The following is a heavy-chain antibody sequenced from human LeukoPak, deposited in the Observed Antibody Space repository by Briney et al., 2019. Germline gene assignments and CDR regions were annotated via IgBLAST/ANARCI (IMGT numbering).Heavy chain of an antibody. CDR3: ARGAYDFWSGYYRNWFDP. D-gene: IGHD3-3*01. V-gene: IGHV4-34*01. CDR1: GGSFSGYY. J-gene: IGHJ5*02. Sequence: SEALSLTCAVYGGSFSGYYWSWIRQPPGKGLEWIGEINHSGSTNYDPSLKSRVTISVDTSKNQFSLKLSSVTAADTAVYYCARGAYDFWSGYYRNWFDPWGQGTLVTVSS. CDR2: INHSGST.